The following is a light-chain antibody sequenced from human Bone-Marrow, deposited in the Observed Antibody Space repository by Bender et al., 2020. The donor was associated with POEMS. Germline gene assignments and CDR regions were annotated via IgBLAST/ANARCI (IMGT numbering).Light chain of an antibody. V-gene: IGLV2-14*02. Sequence: QSALTQPASLSGSPGQSITISCTGTSSDIGTFDLVSWYQPPPGRAPKLIIYDVTERPSGVSARFFGAKSGNTASLTISGLQTEDEADYYCSSYTSSYTLVFGTGTKVTVL. CDR3: SSYTSSYTLV. CDR1: SSDIGTFDL. J-gene: IGLJ1*01. CDR2: DVT.